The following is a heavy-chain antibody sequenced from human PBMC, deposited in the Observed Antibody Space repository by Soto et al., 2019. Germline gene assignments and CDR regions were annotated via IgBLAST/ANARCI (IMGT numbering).Heavy chain of an antibody. J-gene: IGHJ5*02. Sequence: PGGSLRLSCAASGFTFSSYGMHWVRQAPGKGLEWVAVISYDGSNKYYADSVKGRFTISRDNSKNTLYLQMNSLRAEDTAVYYCARGSIAAVNRFDPWGQGTLVTVSS. V-gene: IGHV3-30*03. CDR2: ISYDGSNK. CDR1: GFTFSSYG. CDR3: ARGSIAAVNRFDP. D-gene: IGHD6-6*01.